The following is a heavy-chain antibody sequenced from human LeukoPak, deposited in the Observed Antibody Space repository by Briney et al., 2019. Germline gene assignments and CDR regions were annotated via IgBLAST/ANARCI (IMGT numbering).Heavy chain of an antibody. CDR1: GFTFSSYG. J-gene: IGHJ4*02. D-gene: IGHD5-18*01. Sequence: GGSLRLSCAASGFTFSSYGMSWIRQVPGKGLEWVSGITGSGGTTHYADSVKGRFTISRDNSKNTLYLQMNSLRAEDTAVYYCARNGLTAMAMYYFDYWGQGTLVTVSS. CDR3: ARNGLTAMAMYYFDY. V-gene: IGHV3-23*01. CDR2: ITGSGGTT.